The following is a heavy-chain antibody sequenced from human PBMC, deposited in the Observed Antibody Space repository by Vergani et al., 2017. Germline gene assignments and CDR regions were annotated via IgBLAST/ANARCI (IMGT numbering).Heavy chain of an antibody. CDR1: EFTFSNYA. CDR3: ARAGTRYFDWLLPRYYGMDV. J-gene: IGHJ6*02. CDR2: IKQDGSEK. Sequence: EVQLLESGGGLVQPGGSLRLTCAASEFTFSNYAMNWVRQAPGKGLEWVANIKQDGSEKYYVDYVKGRFTISRDNAKNSLYLQRNSLRAEDTAVYYCARAGTRYFDWLLPRYYGMDVWGQGTTVTVSS. V-gene: IGHV3-7*01. D-gene: IGHD3-9*01.